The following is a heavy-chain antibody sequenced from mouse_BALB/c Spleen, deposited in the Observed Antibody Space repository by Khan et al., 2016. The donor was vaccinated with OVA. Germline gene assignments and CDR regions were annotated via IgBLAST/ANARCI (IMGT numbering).Heavy chain of an antibody. CDR1: GYSITSDYA. D-gene: IGHD4-1*01. CDR3: AMGRTY. Sequence: EVQLVESGPGLVKPSQSLSLTCTVTGYSITSDYAWNWIRQFPGNKLEWMGYISYSGSTSYNPSLKSRFSISRDTSKNQFFLQLNSVTTEDTATYYCAMGRTYWGQGTTLTVSS. CDR2: ISYSGST. J-gene: IGHJ2*01. V-gene: IGHV3-2*02.